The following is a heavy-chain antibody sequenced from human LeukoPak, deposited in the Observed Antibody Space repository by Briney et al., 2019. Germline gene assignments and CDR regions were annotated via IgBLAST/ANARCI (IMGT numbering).Heavy chain of an antibody. J-gene: IGHJ4*02. CDR3: TTPPD. CDR1: GFSFSDAW. CDR2: IKPIATGGTT. V-gene: IGHV3-15*01. Sequence: NAGGSLRLSCTASGFSFSDAWMTWARQAPGKGLEWVGRIKPIATGGTTEYAAPVKGRFTISRDDSKNTVYLQMNSLESEDTAVYYCTTPPDWGQGTLVTVSS.